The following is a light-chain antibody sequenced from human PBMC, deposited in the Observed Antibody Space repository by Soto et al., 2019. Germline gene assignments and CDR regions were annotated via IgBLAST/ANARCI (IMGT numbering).Light chain of an antibody. CDR3: HHYGTSPPNT. J-gene: IGKJ2*01. V-gene: IGKV3-20*01. CDR1: QTLGTKY. Sequence: EIVLTQSPGTLSLSPGERATLSCRDSQTLGTKYLAWYQQKPGQAPSLLIYDTSNRATGVPDRFSCSGSGTDFTLTISKLEPEDFAVYYCHHYGTSPPNTFGQGTKLEIK. CDR2: DTS.